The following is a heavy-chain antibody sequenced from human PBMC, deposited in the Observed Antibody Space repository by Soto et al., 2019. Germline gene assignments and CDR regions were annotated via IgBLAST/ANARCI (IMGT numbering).Heavy chain of an antibody. CDR2: ISGSGGFI. CDR3: AKPYSWTQQYFVY. D-gene: IGHD5-18*01. V-gene: IGHV3-23*01. Sequence: GGSLRLSCAASGVTLSNDAMSWVRQAPGKGLEWVSGISGSGGFIYNADSVKGRFPISRDNSKNTLYLQMDSLRVEDTAVYFCAKPYSWTQQYFVYWGQGTLVTVSS. J-gene: IGHJ4*02. CDR1: GVTLSNDA.